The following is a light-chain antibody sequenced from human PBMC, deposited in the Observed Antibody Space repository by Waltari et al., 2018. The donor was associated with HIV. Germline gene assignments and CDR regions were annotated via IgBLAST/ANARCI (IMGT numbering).Light chain of an antibody. CDR1: SSDVGGSNY. V-gene: IGLV2-8*01. J-gene: IGLJ2*01. Sequence: QSALTQPPSASGSPGQSVTISCTGTSSDVGGSNYVSWYQQHPGKAPKLMIFDVSQRPSGVPHRFSGSKSGSSASLVITGLQSEDEADYYCQSYDSNLSGLFGGGTKVTVL. CDR2: DVS. CDR3: QSYDSNLSGL.